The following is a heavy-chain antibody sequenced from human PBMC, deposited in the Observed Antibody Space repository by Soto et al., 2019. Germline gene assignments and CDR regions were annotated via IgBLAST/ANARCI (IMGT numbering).Heavy chain of an antibody. D-gene: IGHD1-1*01. CDR3: VSPWNY. J-gene: IGHJ4*02. Sequence: QVQLVQSGAEVKKPGASVKVSCKASGYTFTGYYMHWVRQAPGQGLEWMGWINPNNGDTKYAQKFQGRVTMTRATSISTAYMELSGLRPDDTAVYYCVSPWNYWGQGTLVTVSS. V-gene: IGHV1-2*02. CDR1: GYTFTGYY. CDR2: INPNNGDT.